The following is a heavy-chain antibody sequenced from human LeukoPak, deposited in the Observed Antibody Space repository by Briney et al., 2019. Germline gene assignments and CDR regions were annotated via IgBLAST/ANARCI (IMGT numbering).Heavy chain of an antibody. V-gene: IGHV4-31*03. CDR3: ARGAYLGYCSGGSCYNWFDP. CDR2: IYYSGST. Sequence: SETLSLTCTVSGGSISSGGYYWSWIRQHPGKGLEWIGYIYYSGSTYYNPSLKSRVTISVDTSKNQFSLKLSSVTAADAAVYYCARGAYLGYCSGGSCYNWFDPWGQGTLVTVSS. CDR1: GGSISSGGYY. D-gene: IGHD2-15*01. J-gene: IGHJ5*02.